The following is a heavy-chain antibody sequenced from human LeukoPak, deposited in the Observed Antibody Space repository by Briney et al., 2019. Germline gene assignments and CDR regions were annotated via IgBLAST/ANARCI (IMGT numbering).Heavy chain of an antibody. V-gene: IGHV4-34*01. CDR1: GGSFSGYY. CDR2: INHSGST. Sequence: EXXSLTCAVYGGSFSGYYWSWLRQPPGKGLEWIGEINHSGSTNYNPSLKSRVTISVDTSKNQFSLKLSSVTAADTAVYYCARVFPVLRFLEWLPADVWGKGTTVTVSS. J-gene: IGHJ6*04. CDR3: ARVFPVLRFLEWLPADV. D-gene: IGHD3-3*01.